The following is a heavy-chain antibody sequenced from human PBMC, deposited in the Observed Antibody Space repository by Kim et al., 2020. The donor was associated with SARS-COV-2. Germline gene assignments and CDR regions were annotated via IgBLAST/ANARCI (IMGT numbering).Heavy chain of an antibody. V-gene: IGHV1-46*01. Sequence: ASVKVSCKASGYTFTSYYMHWVRQAPGQGLEWMGIINPSGGSTSYAQKFQGRVTMTRDTSTSTVYMELSSLRSEDTAVYYCATPNDILTGYYHGNKEMYYYGMDVWGQGTTVTVSS. J-gene: IGHJ6*02. CDR2: INPSGGST. CDR1: GYTFTSYY. D-gene: IGHD3-9*01. CDR3: ATPNDILTGYYHGNKEMYYYGMDV.